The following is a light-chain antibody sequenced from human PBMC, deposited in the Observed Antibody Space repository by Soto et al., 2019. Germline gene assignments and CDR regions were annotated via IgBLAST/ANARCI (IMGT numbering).Light chain of an antibody. CDR3: QQFDSYPIT. CDR2: AAS. J-gene: IGKJ5*01. V-gene: IGKV1-13*02. CDR1: QDISTS. Sequence: AIQLTQSPSSLPASVGDGVTITCRASQDISTSLAWYQQKPGKEPQLLIYAASNLKGGVPSRFSGVGSGTDFSLTISSLQPEDFATYYCQQFDSYPITFGQGTRLDIK.